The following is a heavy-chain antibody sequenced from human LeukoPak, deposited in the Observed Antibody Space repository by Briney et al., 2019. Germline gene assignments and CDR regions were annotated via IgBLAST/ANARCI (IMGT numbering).Heavy chain of an antibody. CDR1: GGTFSSYA. CDR2: INAGNGNT. J-gene: IGHJ4*02. V-gene: IGHV1-3*01. Sequence: GASVKVSCKASGGTFSSYAISWVRQAPGQGLEWMGWINAGNGNTKYSQKFQGRVTITRDTSASTACMELSSLRSEDTAVYYCAVEAAGTFDYWGQGTLVTVSS. D-gene: IGHD6-13*01. CDR3: AVEAAGTFDY.